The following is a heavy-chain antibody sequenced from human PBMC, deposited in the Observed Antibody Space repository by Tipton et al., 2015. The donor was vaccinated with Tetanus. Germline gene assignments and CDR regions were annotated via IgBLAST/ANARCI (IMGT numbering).Heavy chain of an antibody. Sequence: TLSLTCTVSGGSISGYFWSWIRQPPGEGLEWIGRISYNGNTNYNPSLKSRVTISVDASKNQFSLKLSSVAAADTAVYYCARYNYSSGSRWLDPWDQGTLVIVSS. CDR1: GGSISGYF. J-gene: IGHJ5*02. D-gene: IGHD1-14*01. CDR3: ARYNYSSGSRWLDP. V-gene: IGHV4-59*01. CDR2: ISYNGNT.